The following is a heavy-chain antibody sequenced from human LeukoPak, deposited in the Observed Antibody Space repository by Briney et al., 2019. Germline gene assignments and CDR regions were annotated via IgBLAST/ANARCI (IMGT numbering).Heavy chain of an antibody. CDR2: ISYDGSNK. V-gene: IGHV3-30*01. J-gene: IGHJ4*02. CDR3: ARDLYDSSGHYSH. D-gene: IGHD3-22*01. CDR1: GFTFSSYA. Sequence: GGSLRLSCAASGFTFSSYAMHWVRQAPGKGLEWVAVISYDGSNKYYADSVKGRFTISRDNSKNTLYLQMNSLRAEDTAVYYCARDLYDSSGHYSHWGQGTLVTVSS.